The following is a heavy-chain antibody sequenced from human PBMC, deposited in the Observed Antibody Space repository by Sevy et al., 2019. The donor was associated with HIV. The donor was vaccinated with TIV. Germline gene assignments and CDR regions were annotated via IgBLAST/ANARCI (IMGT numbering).Heavy chain of an antibody. CDR2: IFSSGST. CDR1: GFTVNDKY. Sequence: GGSLRLSCAISGFTVNDKYIIWVRQAPGKGLEWVSVIFSSGSTYYADSAKGRFTISRDNSKNTGDLQMNSVRAEDTAVYDCVSLFLSYRSGWSYFDYWGQGTLVTVSS. V-gene: IGHV3-66*02. J-gene: IGHJ4*02. CDR3: VSLFLSYRSGWSYFDY. D-gene: IGHD6-19*01.